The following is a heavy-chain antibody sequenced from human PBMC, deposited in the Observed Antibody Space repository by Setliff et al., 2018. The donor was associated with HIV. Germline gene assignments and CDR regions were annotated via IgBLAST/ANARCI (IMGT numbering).Heavy chain of an antibody. J-gene: IGHJ2*01. CDR2: TYNSENI. D-gene: IGHD2-15*01. V-gene: IGHV4-59*12. Sequence: ASETLSLTCSMSNGSINDYYWSWIRQSPGKGLEWIGSTYNSENINYNPSLKSRVTVSVDTSKNQFSLRLTSVTAADTAVYFCARHFYTTSWYSGTYWYFDLWGRGTLVTSPQ. CDR3: ARHFYTTSWYSGTYWYFDL. CDR1: NGSINDYY.